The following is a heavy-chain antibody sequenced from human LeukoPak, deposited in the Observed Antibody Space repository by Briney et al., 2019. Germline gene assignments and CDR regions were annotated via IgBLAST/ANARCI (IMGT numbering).Heavy chain of an antibody. D-gene: IGHD3-10*01. V-gene: IGHV4-34*01. Sequence: PSETLSLTCAVYGGSFSGYYWGWIRQPPGKGLEWIGEINHSGSTNYNPSLKSRVTISVDKSKNQFSLKLSSVTAADTAVYYCARDGGYYYGSGSYYNWFDPWGQGTLVTVSS. CDR1: GGSFSGYY. CDR2: INHSGST. J-gene: IGHJ5*02. CDR3: ARDGGYYYGSGSYYNWFDP.